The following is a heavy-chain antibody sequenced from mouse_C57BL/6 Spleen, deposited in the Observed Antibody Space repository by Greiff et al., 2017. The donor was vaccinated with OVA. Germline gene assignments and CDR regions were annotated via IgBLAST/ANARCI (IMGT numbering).Heavy chain of an antibody. Sequence: QVQLKQPGAELVKPGASVKLSCKASGYTFTSYWMQWVKQRPGQGLEWIGEIDPSDSYTNYNQKFKGKATLTVDTSSSTAYMQLSSLTSEDSAVYYCAREGDGYCAYWGQGTLVTVSA. V-gene: IGHV1-50*01. CDR3: AREGDGYCAY. J-gene: IGHJ3*01. D-gene: IGHD2-3*01. CDR1: GYTFTSYW. CDR2: IDPSDSYT.